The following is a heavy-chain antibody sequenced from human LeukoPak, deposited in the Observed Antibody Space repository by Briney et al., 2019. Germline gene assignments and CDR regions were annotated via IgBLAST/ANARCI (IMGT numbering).Heavy chain of an antibody. Sequence: SETLSLTCAVYGGSFSGYYWSWIRQPPGKGLEWIGEINHSGSTNYNPSLKSRVTISVDTSKNQFSLKLSSVTAADTAVYYCATAECGDYCRYWYFDLWGRGTLVTVSS. V-gene: IGHV4-34*01. CDR3: ATAECGDYCRYWYFDL. D-gene: IGHD4-17*01. J-gene: IGHJ2*01. CDR1: GGSFSGYY. CDR2: INHSGST.